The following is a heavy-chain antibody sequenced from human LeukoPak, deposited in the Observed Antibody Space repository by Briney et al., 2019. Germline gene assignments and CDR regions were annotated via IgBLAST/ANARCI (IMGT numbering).Heavy chain of an antibody. J-gene: IGHJ6*03. CDR3: ARVSFLGWLSNYYYYYYMDV. CDR1: GGTFSSYA. V-gene: IGHV1-69*13. Sequence: SVKVSCKASGGTFSSYAISWVRQAPGQGLEWMGGIIPIFGTANYAQKFQGRVTITADESTSTAYMELSSLRSEDTAVYYCARVSFLGWLSNYYYYYYMDVWGKGTTVTVSS. CDR2: IIPIFGTA. D-gene: IGHD3-3*01.